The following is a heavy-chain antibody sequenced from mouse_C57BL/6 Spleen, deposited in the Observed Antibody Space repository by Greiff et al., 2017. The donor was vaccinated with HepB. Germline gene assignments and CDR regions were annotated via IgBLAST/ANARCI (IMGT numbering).Heavy chain of an antibody. D-gene: IGHD1-1*01. V-gene: IGHV1-81*01. CDR1: GYTFTSYG. CDR3: ARRDHYYGSSYGYFDY. J-gene: IGHJ2*01. CDR2: IYPRSGNT. Sequence: VKLQESGAELARPGASVKLSCKASGYTFTSYGISWVKQRTGQGLEWIGEIYPRSGNTYYNEKFKGKATLTADKSSSTAYMELRSLTSEDSEVYFCARRDHYYGSSYGYFDYWGQGTTLTVSS.